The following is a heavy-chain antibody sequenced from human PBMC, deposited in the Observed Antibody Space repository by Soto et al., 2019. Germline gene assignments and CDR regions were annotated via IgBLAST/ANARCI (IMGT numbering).Heavy chain of an antibody. D-gene: IGHD3-22*01. Sequence: GGTNYAQKFQGRVTMTRDTSISTAYMELSRLRSDDTAVYYCARVIRDYDSSGPHAYGMDVWGQGTTVTVSS. J-gene: IGHJ6*02. V-gene: IGHV1-2*02. CDR3: ARVIRDYDSSGPHAYGMDV. CDR2: GGT.